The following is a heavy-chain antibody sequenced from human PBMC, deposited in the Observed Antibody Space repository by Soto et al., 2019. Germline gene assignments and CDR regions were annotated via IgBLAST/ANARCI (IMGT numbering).Heavy chain of an antibody. V-gene: IGHV4-59*11. CDR1: GDSIKTHY. D-gene: IGHD2-2*03. CDR2: IYYSGST. Sequence: PSETLSLTCNVTGDSIKTHYLSWIRQAPGKGLEWMGYIYYSGSTLYNPSLKRRRTTIANTATNQSPLRLTSLTTADTAVYYCASGWMAAFDNWGQGTLVTVSS. CDR3: ASGWMAAFDN. J-gene: IGHJ4*02.